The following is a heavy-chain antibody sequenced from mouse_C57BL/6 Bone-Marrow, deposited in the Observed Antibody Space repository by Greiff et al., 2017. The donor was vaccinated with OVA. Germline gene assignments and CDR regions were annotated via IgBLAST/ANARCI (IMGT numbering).Heavy chain of an antibody. D-gene: IGHD3-2*02. CDR2: INYDGSST. V-gene: IGHV5-16*02. J-gene: IGHJ4*01. CDR1: GFTFSDYY. Sequence: EVHLVESEGGLVQPGSSMKLSCTASGFTFSDYYMAWVRQVPEKGLEWVANINYDGSSTYYLDSLKSRFIISRANAKNTLYMQMRSLKSEDTATYDGDRRAQATGLDYWGQGTSVTVAS. CDR3: DRRAQATGLDY.